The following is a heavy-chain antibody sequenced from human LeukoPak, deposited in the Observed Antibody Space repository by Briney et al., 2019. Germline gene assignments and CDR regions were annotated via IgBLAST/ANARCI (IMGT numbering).Heavy chain of an antibody. V-gene: IGHV4-61*02. CDR1: GGSISSGSDY. CDR3: ARESLGPPYYFDY. J-gene: IGHJ4*02. Sequence: KPSQTLSLTCNVSGGSISSGSDYWSWIRQPAGKGLEWIGRIYTSGSTNYNPSLKSRVTISVDTSKNQFSLKLTSVTAADAAVYYCARESLGPPYYFDYWGQGTLVTVSS. CDR2: IYTSGST. D-gene: IGHD1-26*01.